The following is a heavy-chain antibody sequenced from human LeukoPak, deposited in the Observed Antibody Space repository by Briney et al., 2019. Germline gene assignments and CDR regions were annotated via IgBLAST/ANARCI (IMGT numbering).Heavy chain of an antibody. Sequence: GGSLRLSCAASGFNFSSYSMNWVRQAPGKGLEWVSYISSSSSTIYYADSVKGRFTISRDNAKNSLYLQMNSLRAEDTAVYYCARLGMIQAYSTEDYWGQGTLVTVSS. CDR3: ARLGMIQAYSTEDY. CDR2: ISSSSSTI. V-gene: IGHV3-48*04. J-gene: IGHJ4*02. CDR1: GFNFSSYS. D-gene: IGHD6-13*01.